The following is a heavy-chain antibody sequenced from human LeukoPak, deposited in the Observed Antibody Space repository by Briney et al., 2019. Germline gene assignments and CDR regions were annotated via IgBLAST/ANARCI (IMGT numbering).Heavy chain of an antibody. CDR3: ARDVCSGGSCSSWAHYYYYYGMDV. D-gene: IGHD2-15*01. CDR2: INPNSGGT. Sequence: GASVKVSCKASGYTFTCYYMHWVRQAPGQGLEWMGWINPNSGGTNYAQKFQGRVTMTRDTSISTAYMELSRLRSDDTAVYYCARDVCSGGSCSSWAHYYYYYGMDVWGQGTTVTVSS. J-gene: IGHJ6*02. CDR1: GYTFTCYY. V-gene: IGHV1-2*02.